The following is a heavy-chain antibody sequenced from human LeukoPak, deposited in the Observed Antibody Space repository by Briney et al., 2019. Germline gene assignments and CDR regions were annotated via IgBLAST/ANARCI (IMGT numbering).Heavy chain of an antibody. CDR2: ISAYNGNT. J-gene: IGHJ4*02. CDR1: GYTFTSYG. D-gene: IGHD6-19*01. Sequence: GASVKVSCKASGYTFTSYGISWVRQAPGQGLERVGWISAYNGNTNYAQKLQGRVTMTTDTSTSTAYIELRSLRSDDTAVYYCAREAAVAGTWYFDYWGQGTLVTVSS. CDR3: AREAAVAGTWYFDY. V-gene: IGHV1-18*01.